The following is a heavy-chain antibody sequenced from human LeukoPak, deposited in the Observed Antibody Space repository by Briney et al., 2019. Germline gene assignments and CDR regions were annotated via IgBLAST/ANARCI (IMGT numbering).Heavy chain of an antibody. CDR1: GYTFTSYG. D-gene: IGHD3-10*01. J-gene: IGHJ5*02. CDR2: ISAYNGNT. V-gene: IGHV1-18*01. Sequence: ASVKVSCXASGYTFTSYGISWVRQALGQGLEWMGWISAYNGNTNYAQKLQGRVTMTTDTSTSTAYMELRSLRSDDTAVYYCARGPGNYYGSGSYYDPWGQGTLVTVSS. CDR3: ARGPGNYYGSGSYYDP.